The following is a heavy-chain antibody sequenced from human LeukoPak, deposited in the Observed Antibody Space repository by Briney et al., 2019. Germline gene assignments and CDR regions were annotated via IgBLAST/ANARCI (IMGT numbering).Heavy chain of an antibody. CDR1: GCTFTSYY. V-gene: IGHV1-46*01. D-gene: IGHD6-13*01. J-gene: IGHJ4*02. CDR3: ARGSIAAAASDDY. Sequence: ASVRVSCKASGCTFTSYYMHSVRQAPGQGLEWMGIINPSGGSTSYAQKFQGRVTMTRDTSTSTVYMELSSLRSEDTAVYYCARGSIAAAASDDYWGKGTLVTVSS. CDR2: INPSGGST.